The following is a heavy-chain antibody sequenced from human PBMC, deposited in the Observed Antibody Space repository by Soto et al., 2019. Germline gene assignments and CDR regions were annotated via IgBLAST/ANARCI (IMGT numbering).Heavy chain of an antibody. V-gene: IGHV3-23*01. CDR1: GFTFSSYA. J-gene: IGHJ6*02. CDR3: ANLQLAVGRWYYDILTGYGAYGMDV. CDR2: ISGSGGST. Sequence: LRLSCAASGFTFSSYAMSWVRQAPVKGLEWVSAISGSGGSTYYADSVKGRFTISRDNSKNTLCLQMNSLRAEDTAVYYCANLQLAVGRWYYDILTGYGAYGMDVWGQGTTVTVSS. D-gene: IGHD3-9*01.